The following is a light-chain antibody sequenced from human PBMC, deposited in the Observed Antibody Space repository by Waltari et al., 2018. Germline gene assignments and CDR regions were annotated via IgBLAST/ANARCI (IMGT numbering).Light chain of an antibody. CDR2: HAS. CDR1: QGVGKY. CDR3: QKYDFLPAT. V-gene: IGKV3-20*01. J-gene: IGKJ1*01. Sequence: ELVLTQSPGTLSLSPVERATLSCRARQGVGKYLAWYQQRPGQAPRLLLYHASIRATGIPGRFSGSGSGTDFSLTISRLEPEDFAVYYCQKYDFLPATFGQGTTVEIK.